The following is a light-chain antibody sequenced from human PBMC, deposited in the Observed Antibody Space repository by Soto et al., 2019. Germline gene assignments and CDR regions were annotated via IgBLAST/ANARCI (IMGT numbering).Light chain of an antibody. Sequence: QLVLTQSPSASASLGASVKLTCTLNSGHSGYAIAWHQQQPEKGPRFLMKVNSDGSHKRGDGIPDRFSGSSSGAERYLTISSLQSEDEADYHCQTWVAGIWVFGGGTKLTVL. CDR1: SGHSGYA. J-gene: IGLJ3*02. CDR2: VNSDGSH. V-gene: IGLV4-69*01. CDR3: QTWVAGIWV.